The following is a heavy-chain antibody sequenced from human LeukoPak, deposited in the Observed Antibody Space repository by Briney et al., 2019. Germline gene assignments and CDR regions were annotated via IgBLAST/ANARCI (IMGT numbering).Heavy chain of an antibody. V-gene: IGHV3-30*04. J-gene: IGHJ4*02. D-gene: IGHD6-19*01. Sequence: GGPLRLSCAASGFTFSSYAMHWVRQAPGKGLEWVAVISYDGSNKYYADSVKGRFTISRDNSKNTLYLRMNSLRAEDTAVYYCARGWSIAVAAHWGQGTLVTVSS. CDR1: GFTFSSYA. CDR3: ARGWSIAVAAH. CDR2: ISYDGSNK.